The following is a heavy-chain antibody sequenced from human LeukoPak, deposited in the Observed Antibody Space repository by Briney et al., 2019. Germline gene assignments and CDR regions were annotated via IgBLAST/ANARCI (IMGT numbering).Heavy chain of an antibody. CDR2: IYSGGST. J-gene: IGHJ4*02. CDR3: ARDGDYYDSSGYYLSGGYYFDY. Sequence: PGGSLRLSCAASGFTVSSNYMSWVRQAPGKGLEWVSVIYSGGSTYYADSVKGRFTISRDYSKNTLYLQMNSLRAEDTAVYYCARDGDYYDSSGYYLSGGYYFDYWGQGTLVTVSS. V-gene: IGHV3-66*01. CDR1: GFTVSSNY. D-gene: IGHD3-22*01.